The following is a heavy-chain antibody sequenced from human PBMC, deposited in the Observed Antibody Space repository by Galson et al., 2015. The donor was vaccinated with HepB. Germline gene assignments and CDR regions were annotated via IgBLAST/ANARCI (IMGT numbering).Heavy chain of an antibody. J-gene: IGHJ3*02. CDR3: AKDCGSTGEHDAFDI. V-gene: IGHV3-30*18. Sequence: SLRLSCAASGFTFSSYGMHWVRQAPGKGLEWVAVISYDGSNKYYADSVKGRFTISRDNSKNTLYLQMNSLRAEDTAVYYCAKDCGSTGEHDAFDIWGQGTMVTVSS. CDR1: GFTFSSYG. D-gene: IGHD1-1*01. CDR2: ISYDGSNK.